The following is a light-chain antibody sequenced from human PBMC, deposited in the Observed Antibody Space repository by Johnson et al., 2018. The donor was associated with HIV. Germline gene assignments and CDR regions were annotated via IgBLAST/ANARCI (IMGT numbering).Light chain of an antibody. J-gene: IGLJ1*01. CDR1: YSNIGNNY. Sequence: HSVLTQPPSVSAAPGQKVTISCSGSYSNIGNNYVSWYQQVPGTAPKLLIYDNDKRPSGIPDRFSASKSGTSATLDLTGLQTGDEGDYYCGAWDSSLGAHYGFGTWTKVTVL. CDR3: GAWDSSLGAHYG. CDR2: DND. V-gene: IGLV1-51*01.